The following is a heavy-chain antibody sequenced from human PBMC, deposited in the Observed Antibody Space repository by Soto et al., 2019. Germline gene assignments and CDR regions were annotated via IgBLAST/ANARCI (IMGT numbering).Heavy chain of an antibody. CDR1: GGTFSSYA. CDR3: ASLGYCTNGVCPADNYYYYTDV. Sequence: VKVSSKASGGTFSSYAISWARHAPGQGLEWMGWMNPNSGNTGYAQKFQGRVTMTRNTSISTAYMELSSLRSEDTAVYYCASLGYCTNGVCPADNYYYYTDVWGKETTVTVSS. CDR2: MNPNSGNT. V-gene: IGHV1-8*02. D-gene: IGHD2-8*01. J-gene: IGHJ6*03.